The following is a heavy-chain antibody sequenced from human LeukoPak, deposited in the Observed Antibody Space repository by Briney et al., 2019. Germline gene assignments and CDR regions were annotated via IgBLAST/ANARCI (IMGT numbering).Heavy chain of an antibody. V-gene: IGHV3-11*04. Sequence: PGGSLRLSCEASGFTFNDYYMSWVRQAPGKGLEWVSYISSSGSTLYYADSVKGRFTVSRDNGKKLVHLQLNSLRAEDTAVYFCARIPHPDYADAQWGQGTLVIVSS. CDR1: GFTFNDYY. CDR3: ARIPHPDYADAQ. J-gene: IGHJ4*02. D-gene: IGHD4-17*01. CDR2: ISSSGSTL.